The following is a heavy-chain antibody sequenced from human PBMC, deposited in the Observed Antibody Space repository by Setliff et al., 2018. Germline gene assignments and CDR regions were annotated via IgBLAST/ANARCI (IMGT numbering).Heavy chain of an antibody. J-gene: IGHJ4*02. D-gene: IGHD2-2*01. CDR3: ASCRYQVPYDY. CDR2: VYDSGTT. CDR1: GGSISSISYY. Sequence: PSETLSLTCTVPGGSISSISYYWGWIRQPPGKGLEWIGTVYDSGTTYYSPSLKSRVTVFVDTSKNQFSLNLNSVTAADTGVYYCASCRYQVPYDYWGQGILVTVSS. V-gene: IGHV4-39*01.